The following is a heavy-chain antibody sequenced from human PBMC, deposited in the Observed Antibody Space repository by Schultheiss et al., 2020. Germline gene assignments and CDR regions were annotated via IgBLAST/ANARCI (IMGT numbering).Heavy chain of an antibody. V-gene: IGHV3-21*04. Sequence: GESLKISCAASGFSFEDHVMSWVRQAPGKGLEWVSSISSSSSYIYYADSVKGRFTISRDNAKNSLYLQMISLRVEDTAVYYCARVGSLAAAGTIDYWGQGALVTVSS. CDR1: GFSFEDHV. CDR3: ARVGSLAAAGTIDY. D-gene: IGHD6-13*01. CDR2: ISSSSSYI. J-gene: IGHJ4*02.